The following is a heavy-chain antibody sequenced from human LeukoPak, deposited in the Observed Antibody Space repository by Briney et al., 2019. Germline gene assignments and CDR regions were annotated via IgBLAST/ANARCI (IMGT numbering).Heavy chain of an antibody. V-gene: IGHV1-8*01. CDR1: GYTFTSYD. CDR3: ATITRIQLERQIDY. CDR2: MNPNSGNT. Sequence: ASVKVSCKASGYTFTSYDINWVRQATGQGLEWMGWMNPNSGNTGYAQKFQGRVTMTRNTSISTAYMELSSLRSEDTAVYYCATITRIQLERQIDYWGQGTLVTVSS. J-gene: IGHJ4*02. D-gene: IGHD1-1*01.